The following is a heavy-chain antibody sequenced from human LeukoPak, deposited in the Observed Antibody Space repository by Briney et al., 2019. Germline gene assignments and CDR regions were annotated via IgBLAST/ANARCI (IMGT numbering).Heavy chain of an antibody. CDR3: AMFPYYYYYYMDV. J-gene: IGHJ6*03. D-gene: IGHD3-10*02. CDR2: SIPIFGTA. Sequence: GSSVKVSCKASGGTFSSYAISWVRQAPGQGLEWMGGSIPIFGTANYAQKFQGRVTITADESTSTAYMELSSLRSEDTAVYYCAMFPYYYYYYMDVWGKGTTVTVSS. V-gene: IGHV1-69*01. CDR1: GGTFSSYA.